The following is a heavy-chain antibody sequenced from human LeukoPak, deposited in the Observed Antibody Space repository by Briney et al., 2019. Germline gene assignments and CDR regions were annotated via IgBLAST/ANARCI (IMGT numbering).Heavy chain of an antibody. D-gene: IGHD3-16*01. J-gene: IGHJ4*02. CDR1: GYTFTSYA. Sequence: ASVKVSCKASGYTFTSYAMNWVRQAPGQGLEWMGWINTNTGNPTYAQGFTGRFVFSLDTSVSTAYLQISSLKAEDTAVYYCARTPYDYVWGSYRSDYWGQGTLVTVSS. CDR3: ARTPYDYVWGSYRSDY. CDR2: INTNTGNP. V-gene: IGHV7-4-1*02.